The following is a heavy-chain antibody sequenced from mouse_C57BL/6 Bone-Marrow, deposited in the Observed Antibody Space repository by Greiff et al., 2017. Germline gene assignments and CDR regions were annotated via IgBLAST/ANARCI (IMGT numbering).Heavy chain of an antibody. CDR1: GFNIKDDY. J-gene: IGHJ3*01. CDR2: IDPENGDT. V-gene: IGHV14-4*01. CDR3: TTFPFIPPFAY. D-gene: IGHD1-1*01. Sequence: EVKLVESGAELVRPGASVKLSCTASGFNIKDDYMHWVKQRPEQGLEWIGWIDPENGDTEYASKFQGKATIPADTSSNTAYLQRSSLTSEDTAVYYCTTFPFIPPFAYWGQGTLVTVSA.